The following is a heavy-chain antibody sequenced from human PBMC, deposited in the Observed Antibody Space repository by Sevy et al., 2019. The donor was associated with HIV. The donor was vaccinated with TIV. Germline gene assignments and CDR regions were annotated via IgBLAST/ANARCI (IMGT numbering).Heavy chain of an antibody. CDR1: GFTFTSYA. J-gene: IGHJ3*01. CDR2: IYGSGGAT. V-gene: IGHV3-23*01. D-gene: IGHD2-8*02. CDR3: ANEFKPVLGSILQVIPHTLKGFDV. Sequence: GGSLRLSCKPSGFTFTSYAMSWVRQAPGKGLEWVSTIYGSGGATYYAASVQVRFTISRDNYKNTLYLQMNSLRIEDTAVYYCANEFKPVLGSILQVIPHTLKGFDVWGQGTTVTVSS.